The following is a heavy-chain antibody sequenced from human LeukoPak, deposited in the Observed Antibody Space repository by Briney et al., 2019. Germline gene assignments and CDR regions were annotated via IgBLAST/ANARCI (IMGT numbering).Heavy chain of an antibody. CDR2: INPNSGGT. D-gene: IGHD4-17*01. Sequence: GASVKVSCKASGCTFTAFYMHWVRQAPGQGLEWMGWINPNSGGTNYAQKFQGWVTMTRDTSISTAYMELSRLRSDDTAVYYCARAHYGDYGGYYFDYWGQGTLVTVSS. V-gene: IGHV1-2*04. J-gene: IGHJ4*02. CDR3: ARAHYGDYGGYYFDY. CDR1: GCTFTAFY.